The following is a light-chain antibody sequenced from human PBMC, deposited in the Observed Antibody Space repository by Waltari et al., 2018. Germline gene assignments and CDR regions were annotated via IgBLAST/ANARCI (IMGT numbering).Light chain of an antibody. CDR3: SSQSSDNVVL. V-gene: IGLV2-14*03. CDR2: DVS. J-gene: IGLJ2*01. Sequence: QSALTQPASVSGSPGQSITISCTGTSSDAGGYNSVSWSQDHPGQAPKVIIYDVSDRPSGISERFSGSKSGNTASLTISGLQAEDEADYYCSSQSSDNVVLFGGGTKLTVL. CDR1: SSDAGGYNS.